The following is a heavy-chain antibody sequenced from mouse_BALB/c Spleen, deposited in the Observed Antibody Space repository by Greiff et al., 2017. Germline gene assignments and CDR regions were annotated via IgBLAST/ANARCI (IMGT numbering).Heavy chain of an antibody. V-gene: IGHV5-6-5*01. Sequence: EVNVVESGGGLVKPGGSLKLSCAASGFTFSSYAMSWVRQTPEKRLEWVASISSGGSTYYPDSVKGRFTISRDNARNILYLQMSSLRSEDTAMYYCARGLDEESLYYAMDYWGQGTSVTVSS. CDR3: ARGLDEESLYYAMDY. CDR2: ISSGGST. J-gene: IGHJ4*01. D-gene: IGHD4-1*01. CDR1: GFTFSSYA.